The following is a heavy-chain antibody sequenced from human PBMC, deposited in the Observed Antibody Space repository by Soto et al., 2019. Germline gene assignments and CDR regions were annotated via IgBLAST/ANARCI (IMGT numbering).Heavy chain of an antibody. CDR3: ARATLNYYDSSGYYGYIDY. J-gene: IGHJ4*02. V-gene: IGHV4-61*01. D-gene: IGHD3-22*01. Sequence: TSETLSLTCTVSGGSVSSGSYYWSWIRQPPGKGLEWIGYIYYSGSTNYNPSLKSRVTISVDTSKNQFSLKLSSVTAADTAVYYCARATLNYYDSSGYYGYIDYWGQGTLVTVSS. CDR1: GGSVSSGSYY. CDR2: IYYSGST.